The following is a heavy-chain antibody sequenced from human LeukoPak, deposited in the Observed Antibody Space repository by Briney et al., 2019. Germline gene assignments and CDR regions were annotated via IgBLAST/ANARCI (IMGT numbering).Heavy chain of an antibody. CDR2: ISYDGSNK. V-gene: IGHV3-30*04. J-gene: IGHJ4*02. Sequence: GGSLRLSCAASGFTFSSYAMHWVRQAPGKGLGWVAVISYDGSNKYYADSVKGRFTISRDNSKNTLYLQMNSLRAEDTAVYYCARDSDIVVVPAAPDYWGQGTLVTVSS. D-gene: IGHD2-2*01. CDR3: ARDSDIVVVPAAPDY. CDR1: GFTFSSYA.